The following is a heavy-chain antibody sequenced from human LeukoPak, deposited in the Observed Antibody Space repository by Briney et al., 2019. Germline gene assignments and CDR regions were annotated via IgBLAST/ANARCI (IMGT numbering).Heavy chain of an antibody. V-gene: IGHV4-34*01. CDR1: GGSFSGYY. D-gene: IGHD2-21*02. CDR3: ARHTLRYCGGDCYPSGYGMDV. Sequence: SETLSLTCAVYGGSFSGYYWSWIRQPPGKGLEWIGEINHSGSTYYNPSLKSRVTISVDTSKNQFSLELSSVTAADTAVYYCARHTLRYCGGDCYPSGYGMDVWGQGTTVTVSS. CDR2: INHSGST. J-gene: IGHJ6*02.